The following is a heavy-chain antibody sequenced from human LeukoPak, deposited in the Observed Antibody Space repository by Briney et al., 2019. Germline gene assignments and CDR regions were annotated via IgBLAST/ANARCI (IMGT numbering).Heavy chain of an antibody. CDR2: ITPIFGTA. CDR3: ARGWLAETTVVTPYNY. V-gene: IGHV1-69*13. CDR1: GGTVRSNA. Sequence: ASVKVSCTASGGTVRSNAISWVRQAPGQGLEWMGGITPIFGTANYAQKFQGRVTITAVESMSTAYMELSSLRSEDTAVYYCARGWLAETTVVTPYNYWGQGTLVTVSS. D-gene: IGHD4-23*01. J-gene: IGHJ4*02.